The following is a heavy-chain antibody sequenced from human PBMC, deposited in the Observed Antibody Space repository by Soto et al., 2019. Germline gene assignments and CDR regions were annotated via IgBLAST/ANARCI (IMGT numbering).Heavy chain of an antibody. CDR2: IIPIFGTA. D-gene: IGHD3-22*01. Sequence: SVKVSCKASGGTFSSYAISWVRQAPGQGLEWMGGIIPIFGTANYAQKFQGRVTITADESTSTAYMELSSLRSEDTAVYYCARGRVTMIVVVPDGMDVWGQGTTVTVSS. V-gene: IGHV1-69*13. CDR1: GGTFSSYA. J-gene: IGHJ6*02. CDR3: ARGRVTMIVVVPDGMDV.